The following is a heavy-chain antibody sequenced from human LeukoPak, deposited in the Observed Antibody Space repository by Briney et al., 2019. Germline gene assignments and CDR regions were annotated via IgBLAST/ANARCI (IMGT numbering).Heavy chain of an antibody. Sequence: SETLSLTCTVSGASISTYYWSWIRQPPGKGLEWIGYIYYSGGTKYNPALQSRGSISVDTSKNQFSLKLGSVTAADTAIYYCVRVLDEDVDYGDYVPWFDPWGQGALVTVSS. CDR1: GASISTYY. J-gene: IGHJ5*02. CDR2: IYYSGGT. CDR3: VRVLDEDVDYGDYVPWFDP. V-gene: IGHV4-59*01. D-gene: IGHD4-17*01.